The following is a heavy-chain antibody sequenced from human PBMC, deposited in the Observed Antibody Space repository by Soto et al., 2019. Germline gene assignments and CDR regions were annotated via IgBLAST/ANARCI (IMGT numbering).Heavy chain of an antibody. D-gene: IGHD1-1*01. Sequence: PGGSLRLSCAASGFTFSSYWMSWVRQAPGKGLEWVANIKQDGSEKYYVDSVKGRFTISRDNAKNSLYLQMNSLRAEDTAVYYWARSYNWNDVIAFDIWGQGTMVTVSS. V-gene: IGHV3-7*01. CDR3: ARSYNWNDVIAFDI. CDR2: IKQDGSEK. CDR1: GFTFSSYW. J-gene: IGHJ3*02.